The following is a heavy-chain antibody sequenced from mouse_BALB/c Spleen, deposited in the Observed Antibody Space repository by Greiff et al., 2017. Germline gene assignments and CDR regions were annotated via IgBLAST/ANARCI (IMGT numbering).Heavy chain of an antibody. J-gene: IGHJ4*01. V-gene: IGHV5-12-1*01. D-gene: IGHD1-1*01. CDR2: ISSGGGST. CDR3: ASSSLYYAMDY. CDR1: GFAFSSYD. Sequence: EVQLVESGGGLVKPGGSLKLSCAASGFAFSSYDMSWVRQTPEKRLEWVAYISSGGGSTYYPDTVKGRFTISRDNAKNTLYLQMSSLKSEDTAMYYCASSSLYYAMDYWGQGTSVTVSS.